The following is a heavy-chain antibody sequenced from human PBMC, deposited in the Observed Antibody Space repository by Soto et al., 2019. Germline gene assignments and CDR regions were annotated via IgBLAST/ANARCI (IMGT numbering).Heavy chain of an antibody. D-gene: IGHD3-9*01. CDR3: ARGDRGAFDL. CDR2: IHSDGSST. V-gene: IGHV3-74*01. CDR1: GFTFSYYW. Sequence: PGGSLRLSCAASGFTFSYYWMHWVRQAPGKGLVWVSRIHSDGSSTTYADFVKGRFIISRDNARNTVDLQMNSVRVEDTAVYYCARGDRGAFDLWGQGTLVTVSS. J-gene: IGHJ4*02.